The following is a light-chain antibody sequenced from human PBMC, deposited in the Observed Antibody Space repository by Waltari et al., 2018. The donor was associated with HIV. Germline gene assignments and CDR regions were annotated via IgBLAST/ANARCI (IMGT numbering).Light chain of an antibody. CDR3: CSYAGSTYV. V-gene: IGLV2-23*02. CDR2: AVN. CDR1: SSDVGSYNL. Sequence: QSALTQPASVSGSPGQSITTSCTGTSSDVGSYNLVSWYQQHPGKAPKLMIYAVNKRPSGVSNRFSGSKSGNTASLTISGLQAEDEADYYCCSYAGSTYVFGTGTKVTVL. J-gene: IGLJ1*01.